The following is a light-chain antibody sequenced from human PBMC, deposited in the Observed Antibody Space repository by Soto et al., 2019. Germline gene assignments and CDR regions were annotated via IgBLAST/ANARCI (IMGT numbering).Light chain of an antibody. CDR1: KSVSSY. CDR3: QQRSNWLPSLT. V-gene: IGKV3-11*01. Sequence: EIVLTQSPATLSLSPGERATLSCRASKSVSSYLAWYQQKPGQAPRLLIYDASNRTTGIPARFSGSGSGTDFTLTISSLEPEDFAVYHCQQRSNWLPSLTFGRGTKVEIK. J-gene: IGKJ4*01. CDR2: DAS.